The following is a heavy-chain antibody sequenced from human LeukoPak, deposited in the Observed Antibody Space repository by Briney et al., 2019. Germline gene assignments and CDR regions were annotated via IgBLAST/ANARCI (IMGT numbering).Heavy chain of an antibody. CDR1: GGSISSGDYY. D-gene: IGHD3-10*01. J-gene: IGHJ4*02. CDR2: IYYSGST. V-gene: IGHV4-31*03. Sequence: SETLSLTCTVSGGSISSGDYYWSWIRQHPGKGLEWIGYIYYSGSTYYNPSLKSRVTISVDTSKNQFSLKLSSVTAADTAVYYCARGGPRSLHYWGQGTLVTVSS. CDR3: ARGGPRSLHY.